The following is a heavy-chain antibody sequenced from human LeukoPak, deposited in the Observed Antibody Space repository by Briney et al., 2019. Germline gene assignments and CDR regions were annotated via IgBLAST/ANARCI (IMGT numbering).Heavy chain of an antibody. Sequence: PGRSLRLSCAASGFTFSSYAMHWVRQAPGKGLEWVAVISYDGSNKYYADSVKGRFTISRDNSKNTLYLQMNSLRAEDTAVYYCARVGPPGWLQSQPPYYYGMDVWGQGTTVTVSS. V-gene: IGHV3-30-3*01. CDR2: ISYDGSNK. CDR3: ARVGPPGWLQSQPPYYYGMDV. J-gene: IGHJ6*02. CDR1: GFTFSSYA. D-gene: IGHD5-12*01.